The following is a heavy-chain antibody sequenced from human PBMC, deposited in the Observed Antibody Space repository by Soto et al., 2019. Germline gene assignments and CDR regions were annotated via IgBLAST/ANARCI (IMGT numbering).Heavy chain of an antibody. J-gene: IGHJ6*02. CDR2: ITGTGGNT. D-gene: IGHD2-8*02. V-gene: IGHV3-23*01. CDR1: GFPLSTYG. Sequence: EVQLLESGGGLVQPGGSLRLSCAASGFPLSTYGMTWVRQAPGKGLEWVSAITGTGGNTYYVDSVKGRFTSSSDNSKNMLYLQMNSLRVEDTAVYYCARIRGYWSGLDVWGQGTTVTVSS. CDR3: ARIRGYWSGLDV.